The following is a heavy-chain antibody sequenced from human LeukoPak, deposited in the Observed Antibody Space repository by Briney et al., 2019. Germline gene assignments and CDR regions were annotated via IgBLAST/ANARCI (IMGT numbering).Heavy chain of an antibody. CDR3: AKGQGDCSGTSCRE. CDR1: GFTFSSYA. Sequence: GGSLRLSCAASGFTFSSYAMNWVRQAPGKGPEWVSGISGSGGSTYYADFVKGRCTISRDNSKNTLYLQINSLRVEDTAVYYCAKGQGDCSGTSCREWGQGTLVTVSS. V-gene: IGHV3-23*01. D-gene: IGHD2-2*01. J-gene: IGHJ4*02. CDR2: ISGSGGST.